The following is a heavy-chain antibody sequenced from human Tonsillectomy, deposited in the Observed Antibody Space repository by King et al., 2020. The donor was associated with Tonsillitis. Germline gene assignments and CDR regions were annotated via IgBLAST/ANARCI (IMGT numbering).Heavy chain of an antibody. Sequence: VQLVESGGGLVQPGGSLRLSCSASGFTFSDYAMHWVRQAPGKGLESGSAISDNGGITYHADSVKGRFTISRDNSKNTLYLQMSSLRPEDTAVYYCSTTAYWGQGTLVTVSS. CDR3: STTAY. J-gene: IGHJ4*02. CDR1: GFTFSDYA. CDR2: ISDNGGIT. D-gene: IGHD1-26*01. V-gene: IGHV3-64D*06.